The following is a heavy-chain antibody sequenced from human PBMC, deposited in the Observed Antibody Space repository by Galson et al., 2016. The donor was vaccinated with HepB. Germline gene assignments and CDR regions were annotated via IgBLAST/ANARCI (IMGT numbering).Heavy chain of an antibody. Sequence: SLRLSCAASGFAFSSHWRHWVRQVPGKGLVWVSRVNSDGSTSDYADSVKGRFTTSRDNAKNTLYLQMHSLRADDTAVYYCARDHPVEYETAYKWFKPRGQAALVTVSS. CDR2: VNSDGSTS. CDR1: GFAFSSHW. CDR3: ARDHPVEYETAYKWFKP. J-gene: IGHJ5*02. D-gene: IGHD2/OR15-2a*01. V-gene: IGHV3-74*01.